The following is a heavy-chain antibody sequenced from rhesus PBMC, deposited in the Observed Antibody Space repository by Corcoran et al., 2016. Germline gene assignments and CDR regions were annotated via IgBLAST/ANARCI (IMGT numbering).Heavy chain of an antibody. J-gene: IGHJ6*01. CDR2: MYRRGKRT. CDR3: ARGSSSGWSSYGLDS. D-gene: IGHD6S26*01. CDR1: GVSISSTYW. V-gene: IGHV4-93*01. Sequence: VQLQQSGPAVVKPSETLPLTFAVSGVSISSTYWWRWIRQSPGRGLEWIGAMYRRGKRTLNNPSLKTRVTISKDTSKNQFTLTLNSVTAADTAVYYCARGSSSGWSSYGLDSWGHGVVVTVSS.